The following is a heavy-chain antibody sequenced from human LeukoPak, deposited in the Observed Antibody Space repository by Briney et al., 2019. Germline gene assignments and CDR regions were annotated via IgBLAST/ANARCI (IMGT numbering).Heavy chain of an antibody. Sequence: ASVKVSCKASGYTFTGYYIHWVRQAPGQRLEWMGWINPKSGGTNYAQKFQGRVSMTRDTSISTAYMELSRLRSDDTAVYYCARNGRIAAADFDYWGQGTLVTVSS. CDR2: INPKSGGT. V-gene: IGHV1-2*02. CDR3: ARNGRIAAADFDY. CDR1: GYTFTGYY. D-gene: IGHD6-13*01. J-gene: IGHJ4*02.